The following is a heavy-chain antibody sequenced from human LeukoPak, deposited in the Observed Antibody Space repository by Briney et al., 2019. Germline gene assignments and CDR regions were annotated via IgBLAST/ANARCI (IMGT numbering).Heavy chain of an antibody. CDR3: AREDRLSFDI. CDR1: GDSVSSNNAA. J-gene: IGHJ3*02. D-gene: IGHD5-12*01. Sequence: SQTLSLTCAISGDSVSSNNAAWHWIRQSPSRGLEWLGRTYYRSKLYYDYAVSLKSRVTIDPDTSKNHFSLQLSSVAPADTAVYFCAREDRLSFDIWGQGTMVTVSS. CDR2: TYYRSKLYY. V-gene: IGHV6-1*01.